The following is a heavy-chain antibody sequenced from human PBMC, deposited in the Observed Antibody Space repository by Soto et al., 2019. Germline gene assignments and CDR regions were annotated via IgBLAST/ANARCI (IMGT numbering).Heavy chain of an antibody. J-gene: IGHJ4*02. D-gene: IGHD3-22*01. CDR1: VFTFISYW. V-gene: IGHV3-7*01. CDR3: ARGGHYYYDSSGYYSFDY. Sequence: GWSLRLSCAASVFTFISYWMSWVRQAPGKGLEWVANIRQDGSEKYYVDSVKGRFTISRDNAKNSLYLQMNSLRAEDTAVYYCARGGHYYYDSSGYYSFDYWGQGTLVTVSS. CDR2: IRQDGSEK.